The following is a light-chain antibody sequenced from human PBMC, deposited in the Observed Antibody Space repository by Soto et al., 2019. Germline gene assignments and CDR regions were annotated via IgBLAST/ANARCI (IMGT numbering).Light chain of an antibody. V-gene: IGLV2-14*01. J-gene: IGLJ2*01. CDR3: SSYTSNSTLV. CDR2: DVS. Sequence: QAVVTQPASVSGSPGQSITISCTGTSSDVGGYKYVSWYQQHPGKAPKLMTYDVSNRPSGVSNRFSGSKSGNTASLTISGLQAEDEADYYCSSYTSNSTLVFGGGTKVTVL. CDR1: SSDVGGYKY.